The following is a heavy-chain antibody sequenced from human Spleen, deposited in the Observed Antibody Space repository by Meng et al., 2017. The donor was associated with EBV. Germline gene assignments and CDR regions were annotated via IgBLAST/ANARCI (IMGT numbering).Heavy chain of an antibody. J-gene: IGHJ4*02. CDR3: ARDSSIVEARGTDY. Sequence: EVQLVESGGGLVKPGGALRLSCADSGFTFSKYSMNWVRQAPGKGLEWVSSISSSSSYIYYADSVKGRFTISRDNAKNSLSLQMNSLRAEDTAVYYCARDSSIVEARGTDYWGQGALVTVSS. V-gene: IGHV3-21*02. CDR2: ISSSSSYI. D-gene: IGHD1-26*01. CDR1: GFTFSKYS.